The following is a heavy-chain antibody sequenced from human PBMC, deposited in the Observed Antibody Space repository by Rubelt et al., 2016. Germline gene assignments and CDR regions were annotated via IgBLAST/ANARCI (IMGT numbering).Heavy chain of an antibody. CDR2: T. CDR3: ARVKRRRPYDILTGYTGGWFDP. D-gene: IGHD3-9*01. Sequence: TNYAQKLQGRVTMTTDTSTSTAYMELRSLRSEDTAVYYCARVKRRRPYDILTGYTGGWFDPWGQGTLVTVSS. V-gene: IGHV1-18*01. J-gene: IGHJ5*02.